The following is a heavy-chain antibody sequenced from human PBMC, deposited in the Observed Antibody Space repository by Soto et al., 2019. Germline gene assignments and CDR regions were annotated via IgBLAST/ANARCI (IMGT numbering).Heavy chain of an antibody. V-gene: IGHV1-69*01. D-gene: IGHD6-13*01. CDR1: GGTFSSYA. CDR2: IIPIFGTA. CDR3: AGYFSSSWYEGEGYYGMDV. Sequence: QVQLVQSGAEVKKPGSSVKVSCKASGGTFSSYAISWVRQAPGQGLEWMGGIIPIFGTANYAQKFQGRVTLPPNESTSTAYWERTSLRSEETAVYYWAGYFSSSWYEGEGYYGMDVWGQGTTVTVSS. J-gene: IGHJ6*02.